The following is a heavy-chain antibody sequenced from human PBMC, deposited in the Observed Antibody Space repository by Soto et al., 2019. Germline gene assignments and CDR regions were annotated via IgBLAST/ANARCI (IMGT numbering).Heavy chain of an antibody. CDR2: INHSGST. D-gene: IGHD6-6*01. J-gene: IGHJ4*02. Sequence: SETLSLTCAVYGGSFSGYYWSWIRQPPGKGLEWIGEINHSGSTNYNPSLKSRVTISVDTSKNQFSLKLSSVTAADTAVYYCARNRPSIAARAYYFDYWGQGTQVTVSS. V-gene: IGHV4-34*01. CDR3: ARNRPSIAARAYYFDY. CDR1: GGSFSGYY.